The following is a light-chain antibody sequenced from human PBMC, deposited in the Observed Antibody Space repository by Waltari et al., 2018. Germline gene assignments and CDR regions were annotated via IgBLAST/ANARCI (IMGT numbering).Light chain of an antibody. CDR1: QGISTY. J-gene: IGKJ4*01. CDR2: AAS. V-gene: IGKV1-16*02. CDR3: QQYDTYPLT. Sequence: DTQMTQSPSALSASVGDRVTITCRASQGISTYLAWYQQKPGKAPKPLLYAASSLQSGVPAKFSGSGSGTEFTRTNSSLQPEDFATYYCQQYDTYPLTFGGGTKVEIK.